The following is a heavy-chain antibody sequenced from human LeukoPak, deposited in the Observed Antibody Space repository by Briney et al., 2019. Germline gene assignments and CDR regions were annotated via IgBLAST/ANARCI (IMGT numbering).Heavy chain of an antibody. D-gene: IGHD4-23*01. V-gene: IGHV4-59*01. Sequence: PSETLSLTCVSDDVSISSYYWRCIRQPPGRGLGWRGYGYCSGSTKYNLSLESRVTISVDTSKSQFSLKLSSVTAADTGVYYCARDRVVGGNGVNYYYGMDVWGKGTTVTVSS. CDR2: GYCSGST. CDR3: ARDRVVGGNGVNYYYGMDV. J-gene: IGHJ6*04. CDR1: DVSISSYY.